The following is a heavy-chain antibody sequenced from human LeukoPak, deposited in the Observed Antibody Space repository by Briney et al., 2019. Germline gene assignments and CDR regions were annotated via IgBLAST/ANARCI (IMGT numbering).Heavy chain of an antibody. CDR2: ISSSSIYI. CDR3: ARGYNNYGYVFDI. Sequence: PGGSLRLSCAASGFTFSSYAIHWVRQAPGKGLEWVSSISSSSIYIYYADSVKGRFTISRDNAKNSLYLQMNSLRAEDTAVYYCARGYNNYGYVFDIWGQGTVVTVSS. J-gene: IGHJ3*02. V-gene: IGHV3-21*01. D-gene: IGHD4-11*01. CDR1: GFTFSSYA.